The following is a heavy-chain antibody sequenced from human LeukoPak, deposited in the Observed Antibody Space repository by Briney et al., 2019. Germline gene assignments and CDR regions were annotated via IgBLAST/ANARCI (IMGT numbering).Heavy chain of an antibody. Sequence: SETLSLTCAVYGGSFSGYSWSWIRQPPGKGLEWIGEINHSGSTNYNPSLKSRVTISVDTSKNQFSLKLSSVTAADTAVYYCARVTMIVVVITTVSAFDIWGQGTMVTVSS. CDR3: ARVTMIVVVITTVSAFDI. D-gene: IGHD3-22*01. CDR2: INHSGST. CDR1: GGSFSGYS. V-gene: IGHV4-34*01. J-gene: IGHJ3*02.